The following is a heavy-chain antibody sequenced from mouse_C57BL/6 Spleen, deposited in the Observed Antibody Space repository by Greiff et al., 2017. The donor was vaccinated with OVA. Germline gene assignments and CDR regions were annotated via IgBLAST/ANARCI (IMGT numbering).Heavy chain of an antibody. Sequence: EVKLMESGPELVKPGASVKIPCKASGYTFTDYNMDWVKQSHGKSLEWIGAINPNNGGTIYNQTFKGKATLTVDKSSSTAYMELRSLTSEDTAVYYCAREGYPYAMDYWGQGTSVTVSS. CDR1: GYTFTDYN. J-gene: IGHJ4*01. V-gene: IGHV1-18*01. CDR2: INPNNGGT. D-gene: IGHD3-1*01. CDR3: AREGYPYAMDY.